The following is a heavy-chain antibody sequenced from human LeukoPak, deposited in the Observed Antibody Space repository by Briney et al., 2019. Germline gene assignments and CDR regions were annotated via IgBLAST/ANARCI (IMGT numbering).Heavy chain of an antibody. V-gene: IGHV4-34*01. J-gene: IGHJ5*02. CDR2: INHRGST. Sequence: SETLSLTCAVYGGSFSGYYWSWIRQPPGKGLEWIGEINHRGSTNYNPPLKSRVTISVDTSKNQFSLKLSSVTAADTAVYYCARAITDSSGKYWLDPWGQGTLVTVSS. CDR1: GGSFSGYY. D-gene: IGHD6-19*01. CDR3: ARAITDSSGKYWLDP.